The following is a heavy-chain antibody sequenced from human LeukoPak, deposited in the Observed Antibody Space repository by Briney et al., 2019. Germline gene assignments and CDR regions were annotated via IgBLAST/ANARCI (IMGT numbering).Heavy chain of an antibody. D-gene: IGHD6-13*01. J-gene: IGHJ4*02. Sequence: ASVKVSCKASGYTFTGYYMHWVRQAPGQGLEWMGWINPNSGGTNYAQKFQGRVTMTRDTSISTAYMELSRLRSDDTAVYYCAREQQLVRAHNSAFGYWGQGTLVTVSS. V-gene: IGHV1-2*02. CDR2: INPNSGGT. CDR1: GYTFTGYY. CDR3: AREQQLVRAHNSAFGY.